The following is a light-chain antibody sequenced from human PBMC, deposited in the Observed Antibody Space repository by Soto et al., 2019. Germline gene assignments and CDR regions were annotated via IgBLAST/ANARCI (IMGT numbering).Light chain of an antibody. V-gene: IGKV3-20*01. J-gene: IGKJ1*01. CDR3: QLYVSSSWM. CDR1: ETVNSNY. CDR2: GVS. Sequence: DIVLTQSPGTLSLSPGERATLSCRASETVNSNYLAWYQQKRGQAPRLLIYGVSRRATGIPERFSGSASGPDFTLTISSLEPEDFAIYYCQLYVSSSWMFGQGTKVDIK.